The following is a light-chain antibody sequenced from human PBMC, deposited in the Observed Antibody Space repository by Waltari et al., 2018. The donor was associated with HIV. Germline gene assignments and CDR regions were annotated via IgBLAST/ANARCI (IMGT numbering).Light chain of an antibody. V-gene: IGKV4-1*01. CDR3: QPYLTLPLT. CDR1: RTGCYNSNNENY. Sequence: DIVMTQSPDYLTVSLGERATINCRSSRTGCYNSNNENYLAWYQHKPGQPPKVLIYRSSTRASAVSARFSGTSSGTTFSLTISYLQADDLPVYYCQPYLTLPLTSGGGT. CDR2: RSS. J-gene: IGKJ4*01.